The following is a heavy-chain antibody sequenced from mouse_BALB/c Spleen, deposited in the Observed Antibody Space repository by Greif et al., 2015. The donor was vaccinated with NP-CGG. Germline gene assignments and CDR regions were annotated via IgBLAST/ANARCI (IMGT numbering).Heavy chain of an antibody. CDR1: GFNIKDYY. V-gene: IGHV14-1*02. Sequence: VQLKESGAELVRPGALVKLSCKASGFNIKDYYMHWVKQRPEQGLEWIGWIDPENGNTIYDPKFQGKASITADTSSNTAYLQLSSLTSEDTAVYYCARSDDPDGAMDYWGQGTSVTVSS. J-gene: IGHJ4*01. CDR3: ARSDDPDGAMDY. CDR2: IDPENGNT.